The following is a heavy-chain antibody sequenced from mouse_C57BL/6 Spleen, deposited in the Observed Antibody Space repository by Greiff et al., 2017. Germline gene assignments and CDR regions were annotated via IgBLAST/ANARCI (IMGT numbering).Heavy chain of an antibody. CDR3: AGGSGDYYAMDY. Sequence: VKLMESGAELVRPGTSVKVSCKASGYAFTNYLIEWVKQRPGQGLEWIGVINPGSGGTNYNEKVKGKATLTADKSSSTAYMQLSSLTSEDSAVYFCAGGSGDYYAMDYWGQGTSVTVSS. D-gene: IGHD1-1*01. CDR1: GYAFTNYL. V-gene: IGHV1-54*01. J-gene: IGHJ4*01. CDR2: INPGSGGT.